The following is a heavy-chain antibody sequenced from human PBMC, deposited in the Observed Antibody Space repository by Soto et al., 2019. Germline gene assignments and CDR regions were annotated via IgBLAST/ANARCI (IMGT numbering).Heavy chain of an antibody. CDR3: AKNWNWRSLVH. D-gene: IGHD1-1*01. Sequence: SETLSLTCTVSGDSISTDYWSWIRQSPGKGLEWIGFIYYGGSTNYNPSLKSRVTISVDTPKNQFSLKLSSVTAADTAVYYCAKNWNWRSLVHWGQGTLVTVSS. CDR2: IYYGGST. CDR1: GDSISTDY. V-gene: IGHV4-59*08. J-gene: IGHJ4*02.